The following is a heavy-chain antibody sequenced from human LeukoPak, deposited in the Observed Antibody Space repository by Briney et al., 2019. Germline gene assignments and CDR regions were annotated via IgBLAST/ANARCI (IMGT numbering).Heavy chain of an antibody. V-gene: IGHV4-34*01. CDR2: INHSGST. Sequence: ASETLSLTCAVYGGSFSDYYWSWIRQPPEKGLEWIGEINHSGSTNYNPSLKSRVTISVDKSKNQFSLKLSSVTAADTAVYYCASSSRYYYYMDVWGKGTTVTVSS. D-gene: IGHD6-6*01. CDR3: ASSSRYYYYMDV. J-gene: IGHJ6*03. CDR1: GGSFSDYY.